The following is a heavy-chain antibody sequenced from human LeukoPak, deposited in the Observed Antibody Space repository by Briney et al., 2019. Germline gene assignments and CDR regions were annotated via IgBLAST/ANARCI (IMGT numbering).Heavy chain of an antibody. CDR3: ARDRDWIAYFDY. CDR2: ISYGGSNK. J-gene: IGHJ4*02. CDR1: GFTFSSYA. Sequence: GGSLRLSCAASGFTFSSYAMHWVRQAPGKGLEWVAVISYGGSNKYYADSVKGRFTISRDNSKNTLYLQMNSLRAEDTAVYYCARDRDWIAYFDYWGQGTLVTVSP. V-gene: IGHV3-30-3*01. D-gene: IGHD3/OR15-3a*01.